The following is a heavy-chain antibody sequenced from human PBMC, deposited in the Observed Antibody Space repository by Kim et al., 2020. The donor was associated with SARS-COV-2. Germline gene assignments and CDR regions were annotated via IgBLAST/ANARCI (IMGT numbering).Heavy chain of an antibody. V-gene: IGHV3-30*02. J-gene: IGHJ5*02. D-gene: IGHD3-10*01. CDR3: AKDDAYYYGSGMGFDP. Sequence: SVKGRFTISRDNSKNTLYLQMNSLRAEDTAVYYCAKDDAYYYGSGMGFDPWGQGTLVTVSS.